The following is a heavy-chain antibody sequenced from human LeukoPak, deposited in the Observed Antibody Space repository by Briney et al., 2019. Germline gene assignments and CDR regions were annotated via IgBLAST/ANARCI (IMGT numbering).Heavy chain of an antibody. CDR1: GFTFNRFY. J-gene: IGHJ5*02. D-gene: IGHD3-10*01. Sequence: GGSLRLSCSASGFTFNRFYLHWVRQAPGKGLEFVSHISSNGATTYYADSVKGRFTISRDNSKNTLYLQMSSLRADDTAVYYCARVGGESPRWFDPWGQGTLVTVSS. CDR2: ISSNGATT. V-gene: IGHV3-64D*06. CDR3: ARVGGESPRWFDP.